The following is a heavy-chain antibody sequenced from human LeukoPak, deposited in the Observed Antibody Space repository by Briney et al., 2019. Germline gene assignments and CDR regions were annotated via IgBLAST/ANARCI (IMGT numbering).Heavy chain of an antibody. CDR2: IIPIFGTA. D-gene: IGHD3-22*01. V-gene: IGHV1-69*05. CDR1: GGTFSSYA. Sequence: ASVKVSCKASGGTFSSYAISWVRQAPGQGLEWMGGIIPIFGTANYAQKFQGRVTITTDESTSTAYMELSSLRSEDTAVYYCARSYYDSSGYYYSSFDYWGQGTLVTVSS. CDR3: ARSYYDSSGYYYSSFDY. J-gene: IGHJ4*02.